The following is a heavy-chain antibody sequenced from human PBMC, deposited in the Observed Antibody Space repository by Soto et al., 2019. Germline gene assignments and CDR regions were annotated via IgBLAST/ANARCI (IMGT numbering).Heavy chain of an antibody. CDR1: GFSLSNARMG. Sequence: QVTLKESGPVLVKPTEPLTLTCTVSGFSLSNARMGVSWIRQPPGKALEWLAHIFSNDEKSYSTSLKSRLTISKDTSKSQVVLTMTNMDPVDTATYYCARILEWLPYYYYGMDVWGQGTTVTVSS. V-gene: IGHV2-26*01. J-gene: IGHJ6*02. CDR2: IFSNDEK. CDR3: ARILEWLPYYYYGMDV. D-gene: IGHD3-3*01.